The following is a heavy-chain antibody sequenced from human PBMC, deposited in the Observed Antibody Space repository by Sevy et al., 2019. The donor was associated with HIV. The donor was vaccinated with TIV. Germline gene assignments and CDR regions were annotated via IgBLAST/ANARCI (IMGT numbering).Heavy chain of an antibody. CDR2: ISSLSRYI. J-gene: IGHJ4*02. Sequence: GGSLRLSCAASEFTFSTYAMNWVRQAPGKGLEWVSSISSLSRYIYYADSVKGRFTISRDNAKNSLYLQMNSLRAEDTAVYYCARDLWVVAADGFLWGQGTLVTVSS. V-gene: IGHV3-21*01. CDR3: ARDLWVVAADGFL. D-gene: IGHD2-15*01. CDR1: EFTFSTYA.